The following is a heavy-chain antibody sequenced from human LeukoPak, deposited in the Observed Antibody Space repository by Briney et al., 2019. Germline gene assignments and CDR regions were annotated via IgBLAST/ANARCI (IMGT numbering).Heavy chain of an antibody. V-gene: IGHV3-53*01. CDR1: GFTVSSNY. CDR3: AKVMATSGDSSGYTTKSFDY. Sequence: PGETLRLSCAASGFTVSSNYMSWVRQAPGKGLEWVSVVYSGGSTYYADSVKGRFTISRDNSKNTLYLQMNSLRAEDTAVYYCAKVMATSGDSSGYTTKSFDYWGQGTLVTVSS. D-gene: IGHD3-22*01. J-gene: IGHJ4*02. CDR2: VYSGGST.